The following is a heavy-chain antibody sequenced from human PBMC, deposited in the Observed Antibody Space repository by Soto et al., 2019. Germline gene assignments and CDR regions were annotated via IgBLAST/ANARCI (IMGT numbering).Heavy chain of an antibody. CDR1: GFTFSNAW. D-gene: IGHD1-26*01. CDR3: VWVHLDY. CDR2: INRDADGGTT. Sequence: EVQLVESGGGLVKPGGSLRLSCEASGFTFSNAWMSWVRQAPGKGLEWVGRINRDADGGTTDYAAAVKGRFTISRDNSKNTLYLQRNRLESEDTAVYYCVWVHLDYWGQGTLVTVSS. V-gene: IGHV3-15*01. J-gene: IGHJ4*02.